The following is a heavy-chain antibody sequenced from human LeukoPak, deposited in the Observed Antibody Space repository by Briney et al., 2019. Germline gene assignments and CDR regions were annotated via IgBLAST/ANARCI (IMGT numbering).Heavy chain of an antibody. Sequence: SETLSLTCTVSGGSISSYYWSWIRQPPGKGLEWIGYIYYSGSTNYNPSLKSRVTMSVDTSKNQFSLKLSSVTAADTAVYYCARANSGNWPYYYYYYMDVWGKGTTVTVSS. D-gene: IGHD3-10*01. J-gene: IGHJ6*03. CDR2: IYYSGST. CDR1: GGSISSYY. CDR3: ARANSGNWPYYYYYYMDV. V-gene: IGHV4-59*01.